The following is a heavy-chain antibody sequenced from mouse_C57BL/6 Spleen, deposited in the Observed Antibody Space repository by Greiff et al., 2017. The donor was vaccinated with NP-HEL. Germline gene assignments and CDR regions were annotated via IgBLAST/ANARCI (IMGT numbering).Heavy chain of an antibody. Sequence: QVQLQQPGAELVKPGASVKLSCKASGYTFTSYWMQWVKQRPGQGLEWIGEIDPSDSYTNYNQKFKGKATLTVDTSSSTAYMQLSSLTSEDSAVYYCARSRLDGSSFYAMDYWGQGTSVTVSS. D-gene: IGHD1-1*01. CDR2: IDPSDSYT. CDR3: ARSRLDGSSFYAMDY. J-gene: IGHJ4*01. CDR1: GYTFTSYW. V-gene: IGHV1-50*01.